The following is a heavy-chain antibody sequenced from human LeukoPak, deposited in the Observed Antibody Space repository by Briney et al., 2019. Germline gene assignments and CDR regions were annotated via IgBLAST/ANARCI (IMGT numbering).Heavy chain of an antibody. Sequence: GESLKISCKGSGYRFTNYWIAWVRQMLGKGLEWMGIIYPDDSDLRYSPSFQGQVTISADKSTSTAYLQWSGLKASDTAVYYCASQDTAMVTPIDYWGQGTLVTVSS. CDR2: IYPDDSDL. D-gene: IGHD5-18*01. J-gene: IGHJ4*02. CDR1: GYRFTNYW. V-gene: IGHV5-51*01. CDR3: ASQDTAMVTPIDY.